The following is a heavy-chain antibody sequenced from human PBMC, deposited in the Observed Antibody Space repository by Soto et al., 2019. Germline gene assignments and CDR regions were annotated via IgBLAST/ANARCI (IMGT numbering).Heavy chain of an antibody. Sequence: ASVKVSCKASGYTFTSYGISWVRQAPGQGLEWMGWISAYNGNTNYAQKLQGRVTMTTDTSTSTAYMELRSLRSADTAVYYCARAVTTNPGSPVDYWGQGTLVTVSS. CDR1: GYTFTSYG. J-gene: IGHJ4*02. V-gene: IGHV1-18*01. D-gene: IGHD4-4*01. CDR3: ARAVTTNPGSPVDY. CDR2: ISAYNGNT.